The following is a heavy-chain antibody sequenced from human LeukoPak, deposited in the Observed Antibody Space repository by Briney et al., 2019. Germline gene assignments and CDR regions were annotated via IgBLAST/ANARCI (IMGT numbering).Heavy chain of an antibody. CDR3: ARSGSRGDASDI. D-gene: IGHD5-12*01. Sequence: PGGSLRLSCAASGFTFSSYWMTWVRQAPGKGLEWVANIKQDASERYYVDSVKGRFTISRDNAKNSLYLQMNSLRAEDTAVYYCARSGSRGDASDIWGQGTMVTVSS. V-gene: IGHV3-7*03. CDR1: GFTFSSYW. CDR2: IKQDASER. J-gene: IGHJ3*02.